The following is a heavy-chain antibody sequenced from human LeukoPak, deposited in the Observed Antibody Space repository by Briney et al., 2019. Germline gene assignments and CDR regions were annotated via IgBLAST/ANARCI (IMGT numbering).Heavy chain of an antibody. D-gene: IGHD2-15*01. CDR2: ISYDGSTK. V-gene: IGHV3-30*18. CDR1: GFTFSSYG. J-gene: IGHJ3*02. Sequence: GRSLRLSCAASGFTFSSYGMHWVRQAPGKGLEWVAVISYDGSTKRYPDSVKGRFTISRDNSKNTLYLQMNSLRAEDTAVYYCAKDRYCSGGSCYYDAFDIWGQGTMVTVSS. CDR3: AKDRYCSGGSCYYDAFDI.